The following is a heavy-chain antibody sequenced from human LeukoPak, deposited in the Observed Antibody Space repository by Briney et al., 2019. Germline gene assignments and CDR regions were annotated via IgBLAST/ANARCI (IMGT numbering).Heavy chain of an antibody. CDR1: GYTFTGYY. Sequence: ASVKVSCKASGYTFTGYYMHWERQAPGQGLEWVGWINPNSGGTNYAQKFQVRVTMTRDTSISTAYMELSRLRSDDTAVYYCARAALRYYFDYWGQGTLVTVSS. V-gene: IGHV1-2*02. CDR2: INPNSGGT. D-gene: IGHD3-16*01. J-gene: IGHJ4*02. CDR3: ARAALRYYFDY.